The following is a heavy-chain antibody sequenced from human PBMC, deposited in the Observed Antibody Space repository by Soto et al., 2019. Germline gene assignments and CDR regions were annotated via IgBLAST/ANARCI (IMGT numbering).Heavy chain of an antibody. CDR3: ARDIGDGSSEIGHGMDV. Sequence: GGSLRLSCAASGFTFSSYAMHWVRQAPGKGLEWVAVISYDGSNKYYADSVKGRFTISRDNSKNTLYLQMNSLRAEDTAVYYCARDIGDGSSEIGHGMDVWGQGTTVTVSS. CDR1: GFTFSSYA. V-gene: IGHV3-30-3*01. D-gene: IGHD2-2*01. CDR2: ISYDGSNK. J-gene: IGHJ6*02.